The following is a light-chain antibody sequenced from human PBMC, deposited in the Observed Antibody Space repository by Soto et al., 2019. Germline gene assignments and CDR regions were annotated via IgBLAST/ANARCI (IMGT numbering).Light chain of an antibody. CDR1: SSDVGNYNL. V-gene: IGLV2-23*02. CDR2: EVS. J-gene: IGLJ2*01. Sequence: QSALTQPASVSGSPGQSITISCTGTSSDVGNYNLVSWYQQHPGKAPKLMISEVSKRPSGVSNRFFGSKSGNTASLTISGLQAEDEADYYCCSYAGSSTFVVFGGGTKVTVL. CDR3: CSYAGSSTFVV.